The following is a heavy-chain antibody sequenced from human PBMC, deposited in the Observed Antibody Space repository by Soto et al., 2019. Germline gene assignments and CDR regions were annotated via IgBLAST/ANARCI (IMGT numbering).Heavy chain of an antibody. CDR1: GFIFSNYG. CDR3: ARDQGYCSGNSCYSWWYFDL. Sequence: PGGSLRLSCAVSGFIFSNYGMHWVRQAPGKGLEWVAIIWYDGSNKYYAESVKGRFTISRDNSKNTLYLEMNSLRAEDTVVYYCARDQGYCSGNSCYSWWYFDLWGRGTLVTVSS. J-gene: IGHJ2*01. CDR2: IWYDGSNK. V-gene: IGHV3-33*01. D-gene: IGHD2-15*01.